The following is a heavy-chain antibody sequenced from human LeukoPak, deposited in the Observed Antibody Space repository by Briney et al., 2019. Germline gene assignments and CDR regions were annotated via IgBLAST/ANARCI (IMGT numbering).Heavy chain of an antibody. V-gene: IGHV1-18*01. CDR1: GGTFSSYA. Sequence: ASVKVSCKASGGTFSSYAISWVRQAPGQGLEWMGWISAYNGNTNYAQKLQGRVTMTTDTSTSTAYMELRSLRSDDTAVYYCAQSPPYGGINYWGQGTLVTVSS. CDR3: AQSPPYGGINY. D-gene: IGHD4-23*01. CDR2: ISAYNGNT. J-gene: IGHJ4*02.